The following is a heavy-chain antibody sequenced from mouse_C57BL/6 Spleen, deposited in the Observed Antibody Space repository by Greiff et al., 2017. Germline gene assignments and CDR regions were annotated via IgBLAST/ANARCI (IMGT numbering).Heavy chain of an antibody. CDR1: GYTFTDYT. J-gene: IGHJ3*01. Sequence: VQLKESGPELVKPGASVKMSCKASGYTFTDYTMHWVKQSPGQSLEWIGYFNPNNGGTSYNQKFKGKATLTVNKSSSTAYMELRSLTSEESAVYYCARGYYGSSYLAWFAYWGQGTLVTVSA. D-gene: IGHD1-1*01. CDR2: FNPNNGGT. V-gene: IGHV1-22*01. CDR3: ARGYYGSSYLAWFAY.